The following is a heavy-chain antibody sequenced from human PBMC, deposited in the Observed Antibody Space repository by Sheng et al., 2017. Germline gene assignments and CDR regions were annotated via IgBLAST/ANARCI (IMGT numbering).Heavy chain of an antibody. CDR1: GFTFSNYA. CDR3: ARVQVAMVVARPYYFDY. Sequence: EAQVLESGGGLVQPGGSLRLSCEASGFTFSNYAMNWVRQAPGKGLEWVSGISPSGGTTYYADSVKGRFTISRDNSKNTLYLQMNSLRAEDTAVYFCARVQVAMVVARPYYFDYWGQGTLVTVS. CDR2: ISPSGGTT. V-gene: IGHV3-23*01. D-gene: IGHD5-18*01. J-gene: IGHJ4*02.